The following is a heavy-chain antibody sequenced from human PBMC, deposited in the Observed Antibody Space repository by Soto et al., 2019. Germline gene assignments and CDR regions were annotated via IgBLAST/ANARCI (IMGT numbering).Heavy chain of an antibody. D-gene: IGHD2-2*01. CDR1: GGTFSSYA. V-gene: IGHV1-69*01. CDR3: ARSQGSSTSLEIYYYYYYGMDV. Sequence: QVQLVQSGAGVKKPGSSVKVSCKASGGTFSSYAISWVRQAPGQGLEWMGGIIPISDTTNYAQKFQGRVTITAHESTSTAYMELSSLRSEDTAVSYCARSQGSSTSLEIYYYYYYGMDVWGQGTTVTVSS. CDR2: IIPISDTT. J-gene: IGHJ6*02.